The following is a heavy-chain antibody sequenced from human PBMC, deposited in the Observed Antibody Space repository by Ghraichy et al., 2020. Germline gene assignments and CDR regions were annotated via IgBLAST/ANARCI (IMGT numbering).Heavy chain of an antibody. CDR1: GGSISSGGYY. V-gene: IGHV4-31*03. CDR2: IYYSGST. D-gene: IGHD5-12*01. J-gene: IGHJ5*02. CDR3: ARMVATFLGNWFDP. Sequence: LSLTCTVSGGSISSGGYYWSWIRQHPGKGLEWIGYIYYSGSTYYNPSLKSRVTISVDTSKNQFSLKLSSVTAADTAVYYCARMVATFLGNWFDPWGQGTLVTVSS.